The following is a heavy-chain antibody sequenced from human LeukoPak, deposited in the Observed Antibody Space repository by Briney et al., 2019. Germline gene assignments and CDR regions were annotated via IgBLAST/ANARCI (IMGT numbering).Heavy chain of an antibody. D-gene: IGHD2-2*01. V-gene: IGHV3-7*01. CDR1: GFTLNSYL. CDR3: AREAEVVPTAMGVYYYYFMDV. CDR2: IKKDGSEE. J-gene: IGHJ6*03. Sequence: GGSLRLSCAASGFTLNSYLMSWVRQAPGRGLEWVANIKKDGSEESYLDSVKGRFTISRDNAKNTLFLQVNSLSAEDTAVYYCAREAEVVPTAMGVYYYYFMDVWGKGTTVTVSS.